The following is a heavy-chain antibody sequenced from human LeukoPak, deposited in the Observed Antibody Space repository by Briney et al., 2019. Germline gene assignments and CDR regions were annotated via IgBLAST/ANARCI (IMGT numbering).Heavy chain of an antibody. J-gene: IGHJ3*02. D-gene: IGHD6-19*01. CDR1: GGSISSYY. CDR2: IVNSGSA. Sequence: PSETLSLTCSVSGGSISSYYWDWIRQPPGRGLEWIGYIVNSGSANYNPSLKSRVTMAVDTSKNQFSLNLSSVTAAGTAVYYCARRARYGSGWYDAFDIWGQGKMVTVSS. V-gene: IGHV4-4*08. CDR3: ARRARYGSGWYDAFDI.